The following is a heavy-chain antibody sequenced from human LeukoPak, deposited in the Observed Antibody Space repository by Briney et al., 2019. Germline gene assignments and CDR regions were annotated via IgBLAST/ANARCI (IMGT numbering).Heavy chain of an antibody. CDR2: ISYDGSNK. V-gene: IGHV3-30-3*01. CDR1: GFTFSSYA. D-gene: IGHD3-22*01. Sequence: GRSLRLSCAASGFTFSSYAMHWVRQAPGKGLEWVAVISYDGSNKYYADSVKGRFTISRDNSKSTLYLQMNSLRAEDTAVYYCARDFTYYYDSSGSDAFDIWGQGTMVTVSS. J-gene: IGHJ3*02. CDR3: ARDFTYYYDSSGSDAFDI.